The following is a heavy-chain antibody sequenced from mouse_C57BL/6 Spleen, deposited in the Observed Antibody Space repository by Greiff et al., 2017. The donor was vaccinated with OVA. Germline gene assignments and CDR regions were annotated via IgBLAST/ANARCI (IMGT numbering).Heavy chain of an antibody. J-gene: IGHJ4*01. D-gene: IGHD2-4*01. CDR3: ARAMDYLYYYAMDY. CDR1: GYTFTSYW. Sequence: QVQLQQSGAELVKPGASVKMSCKASGYTFTSYWLTWVKQRPGQGLEWIGDIYPGSGSTNYNEKFKSKATLTVDTSSSTAYMQLSSLTSEDSAVYYCARAMDYLYYYAMDYWGQGTSVTVSS. V-gene: IGHV1-55*01. CDR2: IYPGSGST.